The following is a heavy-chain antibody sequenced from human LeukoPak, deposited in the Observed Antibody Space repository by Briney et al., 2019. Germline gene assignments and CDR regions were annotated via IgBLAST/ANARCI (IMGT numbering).Heavy chain of an antibody. J-gene: IGHJ5*02. D-gene: IGHD3-3*01. CDR2: IYYSGST. Sequence: PSETLSLTCTVSGGSISSYYWSWIRQPPGKGLEWIGDIYYSGSTNYNPSLKSRVTISVDTSKNQFSLKLSSVTAADTAVYYCARTYDFWSGYFMQQGWFDPWGQGTLVTVSS. V-gene: IGHV4-59*08. CDR3: ARTYDFWSGYFMQQGWFDP. CDR1: GGSISSYY.